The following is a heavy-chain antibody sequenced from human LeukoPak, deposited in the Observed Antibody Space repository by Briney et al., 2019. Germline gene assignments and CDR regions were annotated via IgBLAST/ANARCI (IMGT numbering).Heavy chain of an antibody. J-gene: IGHJ6*03. D-gene: IGHD3/OR15-3a*01. Sequence: PSETLSLTCTVSGGSISTNYYWGWIRQPPGKGLEWIGSIYYSGSTYYNPSPKSRVTISVDTSKNQLSLKLSSVTAADAAVYYCARHCWTSYYYMDVWGKGTTVTVSS. V-gene: IGHV4-39*01. CDR2: IYYSGST. CDR1: GGSISTNYY. CDR3: ARHCWTSYYYMDV.